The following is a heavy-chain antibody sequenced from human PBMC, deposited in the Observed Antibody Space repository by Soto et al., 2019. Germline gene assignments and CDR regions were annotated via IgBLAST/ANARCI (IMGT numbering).Heavy chain of an antibody. CDR3: ARDRPYYHDSSGYFPFDF. J-gene: IGHJ4*02. CDR1: RFTFSDYY. D-gene: IGHD3-22*01. V-gene: IGHV3-11*01. CDR2: ISGSGYSI. Sequence: QVQLVESGGGLVKPGGSLRLSCAASRFTFSDYYMSWIRQAPGKGLEWISYISGSGYSIYYAASVKGRFTISRDNGKNSLYLQMYSLRAEDTAVYYCARDRPYYHDSSGYFPFDFWGQGTLVTVSS.